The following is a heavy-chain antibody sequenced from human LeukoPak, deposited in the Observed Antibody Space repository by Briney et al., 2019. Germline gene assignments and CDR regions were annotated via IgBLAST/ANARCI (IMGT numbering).Heavy chain of an antibody. J-gene: IGHJ4*02. CDR2: MFYSGST. Sequence: PSETLSLTCTVSGGSISSSNYYWGWIRQPPGKGLEWIGSMFYSGSTYYNPSFKSRVTISVDTSRRQFPPNLSSVTAPDTAVYYCPRPSSMTTVVFDYWGQGTLVTVSS. V-gene: IGHV4-39*01. CDR3: PRPSSMTTVVFDY. D-gene: IGHD4-23*01. CDR1: GGSISSSNYY.